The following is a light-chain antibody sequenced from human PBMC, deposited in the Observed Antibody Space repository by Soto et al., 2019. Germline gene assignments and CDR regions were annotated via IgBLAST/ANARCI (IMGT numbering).Light chain of an antibody. CDR3: QQYNSYSRT. V-gene: IGKV1-5*03. CDR2: KAS. Sequence: NQSASTLSAKEGDRVTITCRASQSISSWLAWYQQKPGKAPKLLIYKASSLESGVPSRFSGSGSGTEFTLTISSLQPDDFATYYCQQYNSYSRTFGQGTKVDIK. CDR1: QSISSW. J-gene: IGKJ1*01.